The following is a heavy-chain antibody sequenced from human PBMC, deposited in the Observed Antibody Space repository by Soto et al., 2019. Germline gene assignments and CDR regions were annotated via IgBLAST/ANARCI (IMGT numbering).Heavy chain of an antibody. V-gene: IGHV3-15*01. D-gene: IGHD3-9*01. CDR3: RSYFDCVRGY. J-gene: IGHJ4*02. Sequence: EVQLVESGGGLVKPGGSLRLSCAASGFNFGNTWMSWVRQAPGKGPEWVGRIKSKTDGGTTDYAAPLEGRFTISRDDSKNILYLQMNSLKTEDTAIYYCRSYFDCVRGYWGQGPLVTVSS. CDR1: GFNFGNTW. CDR2: IKSKTDGGTT.